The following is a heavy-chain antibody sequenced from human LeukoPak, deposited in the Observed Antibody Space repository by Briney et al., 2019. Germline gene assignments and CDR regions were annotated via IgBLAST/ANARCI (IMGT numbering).Heavy chain of an antibody. V-gene: IGHV3-23*01. J-gene: IGHJ4*02. Sequence: GGSLRLSCAASGLTFSSFAMSWVRQAPGKGLEWVATVVGSGTSTYYADSVKGRFTISRDNSKNTLYLQMNSLRAEDTAVYYCAREGKDYGDYGRGFDYWGQGTLVTVSS. CDR1: GLTFSSFA. CDR2: VVGSGTST. D-gene: IGHD4-17*01. CDR3: AREGKDYGDYGRGFDY.